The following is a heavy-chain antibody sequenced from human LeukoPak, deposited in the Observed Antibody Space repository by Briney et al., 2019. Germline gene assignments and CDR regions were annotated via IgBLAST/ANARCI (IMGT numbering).Heavy chain of an antibody. D-gene: IGHD6-13*01. CDR2: ISYDGSNK. CDR1: GFTFSSFA. J-gene: IGHJ4*02. CDR3: ARVEYSTSWYFFDN. Sequence: QPGGPLRLSCSASGFTFSSFAMKWVRQAPGKGLEWVVVISYDGSNKYYADSVTGRFTISRDNSKTTLYLLMNSLRADDTAVYYCARVEYSTSWYFFDNWGQGTLVTVSS. V-gene: IGHV3-30*04.